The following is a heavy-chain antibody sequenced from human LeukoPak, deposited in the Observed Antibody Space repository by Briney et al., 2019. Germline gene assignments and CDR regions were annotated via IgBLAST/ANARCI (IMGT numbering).Heavy chain of an antibody. Sequence: SQTLSLTCAISGDNVSSNSAAWNWIRQSPSRGLEWLGRTYYRSKWYNDYAVSVKSRIAINPDTSKNQFSLQLNSVTPEDTAVYYCARDPTLNGYWNGLDYWGQGTLVTVSS. CDR1: GDNVSSNSAA. CDR2: TYYRSKWYN. J-gene: IGHJ4*02. D-gene: IGHD1-1*01. CDR3: ARDPTLNGYWNGLDY. V-gene: IGHV6-1*01.